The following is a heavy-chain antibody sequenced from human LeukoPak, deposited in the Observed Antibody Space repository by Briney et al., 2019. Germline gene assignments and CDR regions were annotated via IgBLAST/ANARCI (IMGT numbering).Heavy chain of an antibody. V-gene: IGHV1-18*01. J-gene: IGHJ4*02. CDR3: ARRQGTTLNFDY. CDR2: INAYNGNT. D-gene: IGHD1-1*01. CDR1: GYTFSSYG. Sequence: ASVKVSCKASGYTFSSYGFSWVRQAPGQGLEWMGWINAYNGNTNYAQNLQGRATMTTDTSTSTAYMELRSLRFDDTAVYYCARRQGTTLNFDYWGQGTLVTVSS.